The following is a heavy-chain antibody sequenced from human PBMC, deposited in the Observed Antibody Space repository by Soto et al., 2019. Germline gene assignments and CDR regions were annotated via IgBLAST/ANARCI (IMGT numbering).Heavy chain of an antibody. CDR2: IYYSGST. D-gene: IGHD3-16*02. J-gene: IGHJ5*02. V-gene: IGHV4-61*01. CDR1: GGSVSSGSYY. Sequence: QVQLQESGPGLVKPSETLSLTCTVSGGSVSSGSYYWSWIRQPPGKGLEWIGYIYYSGSTNYNPSLKGRVTISVDTSKNQFSLKLSSVTAADTAVYYCARFYQFTPLSLNWFDPWGQGTLVTVSS. CDR3: ARFYQFTPLSLNWFDP.